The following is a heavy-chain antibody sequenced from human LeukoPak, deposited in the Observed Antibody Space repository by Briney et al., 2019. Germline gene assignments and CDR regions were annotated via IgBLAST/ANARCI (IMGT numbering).Heavy chain of an antibody. J-gene: IGHJ4*02. CDR3: ARRDSYYDILTGYFH. D-gene: IGHD3-9*01. Sequence: SETLSLTCSVSGGSISSYYWSWIRQPPGKGLEWIGFINYSGITNYNPSLKSRVTISVDTSKKQFSLKLRSVTAADTAVYYCARRDSYYDILTGYFHWGQGTLVTVSS. CDR2: INYSGIT. V-gene: IGHV4-59*01. CDR1: GGSISSYY.